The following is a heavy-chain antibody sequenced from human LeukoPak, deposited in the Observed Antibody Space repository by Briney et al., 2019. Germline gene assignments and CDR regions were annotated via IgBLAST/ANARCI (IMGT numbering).Heavy chain of an antibody. CDR1: GSSISSGYY. CDR3: ASLTRTMGFDP. CDR2: IYHSGST. V-gene: IGHV4-38-2*02. D-gene: IGHD1-20*01. J-gene: IGHJ5*02. Sequence: PSETLSLTCTVSGSSISSGYYWGWIRQPPGKGLEWNGSIYHSGSTYYNPSLKSRVTISVDTSKNQFSLRLSSVTAADTAVYYCASLTRTMGFDPWGQGTLVTVSS.